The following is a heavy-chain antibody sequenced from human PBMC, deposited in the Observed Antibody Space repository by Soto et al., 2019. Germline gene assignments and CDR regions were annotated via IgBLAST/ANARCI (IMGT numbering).Heavy chain of an antibody. J-gene: IGHJ4*02. V-gene: IGHV3-33*01. CDR1: GFTFSSYG. CDR2: IWYDGSNN. CDR3: AREVSGWYDY. Sequence: QVQLVESGGGVVQPGRSLRLSCAASGFTFSSYGMHWVRQAPGKGLEWVAVIWYDGSNNYYADSVKGRFTISRDNSKNTLYLQMNSLRAEDTAVYYCAREVSGWYDYWGQGTLVTVSS. D-gene: IGHD6-19*01.